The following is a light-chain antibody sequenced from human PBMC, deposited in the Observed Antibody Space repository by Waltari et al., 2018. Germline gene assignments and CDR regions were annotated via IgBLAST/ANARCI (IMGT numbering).Light chain of an antibody. V-gene: IGKV2-24*01. CDR2: KSS. CDR1: QSLLRSDGDTY. J-gene: IGKJ3*01. CDR3: MQAAQFPST. Sequence: DIVMTQAPLSSPVTLGQPASISCRSRQSLLRSDGDTYLRWLQQRPGQPPRLLIYKSSNRCSGVPDRFSGRGAGTECTLKISRVEAEDVGVYYCMQAAQFPSTFGPGTKVDIK.